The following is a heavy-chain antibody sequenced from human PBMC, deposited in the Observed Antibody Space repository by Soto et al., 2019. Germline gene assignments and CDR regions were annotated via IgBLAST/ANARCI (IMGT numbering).Heavy chain of an antibody. D-gene: IGHD3-10*01. CDR3: ARDYGFGELFDP. V-gene: IGHV1-18*01. CDR1: GYTFTSYG. J-gene: IGHJ5*02. CDR2: ISAYNGNT. Sequence: ASVKVSGKSSGYTFTSYGISCVRQAHGQGLEWMGWISAYNGNTNYAQKLQGRVTMTTDTSTSTAYMELRSLRSDDTAVYYCARDYGFGELFDPWGQGTLVTVSS.